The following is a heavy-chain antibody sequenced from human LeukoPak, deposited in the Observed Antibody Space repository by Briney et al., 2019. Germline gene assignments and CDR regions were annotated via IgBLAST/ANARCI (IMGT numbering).Heavy chain of an antibody. CDR1: GGSISSGGYY. D-gene: IGHD1-20*01. V-gene: IGHV4-31*03. CDR2: IYNSEST. Sequence: ASETLSLTCTVSGGSISSGGYYWSWIRQHPGKGLEWLGYIYNSESTYYNPSLKSRVTISVDTSKDQFFLKLSSVTAADTAVDYCSRVTGSSQFDYWGQGTLVTVSS. J-gene: IGHJ4*02. CDR3: SRVTGSSQFDY.